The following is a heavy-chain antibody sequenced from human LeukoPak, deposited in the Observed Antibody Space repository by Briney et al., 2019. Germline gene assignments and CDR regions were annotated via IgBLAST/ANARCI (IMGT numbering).Heavy chain of an antibody. D-gene: IGHD2-21*01. J-gene: IGHJ4*02. CDR1: GFVFSNNE. V-gene: IGHV3-48*03. CDR3: ARGRLLRLESFFDL. Sequence: PGGSLRLSCAASGFVFSNNEMHWVRQAPGKGLEWVAYFSRDGNDVHYADSARGRFTISSDKPTNSEVLQMNRLRVEDTAVYYCARGRLLRLESFFDLWGQGTLVTVSS. CDR2: FSRDGNDV.